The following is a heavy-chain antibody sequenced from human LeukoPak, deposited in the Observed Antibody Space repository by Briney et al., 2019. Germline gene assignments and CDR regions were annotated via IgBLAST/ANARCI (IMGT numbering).Heavy chain of an antibody. D-gene: IGHD5-12*01. V-gene: IGHV1-18*01. CDR2: ISAYNGNT. Sequence: ASVKVSCKASGYTFTSYGISWVRQAPGQGLEWMGWISAYNGNTNYAQKLQGRVTMTTDTSTSTAYMELRSLRSDDTAVYYCTRGLRTDSGYDEGEDHWGQGTLVTVSS. J-gene: IGHJ4*02. CDR1: GYTFTSYG. CDR3: TRGLRTDSGYDEGEDH.